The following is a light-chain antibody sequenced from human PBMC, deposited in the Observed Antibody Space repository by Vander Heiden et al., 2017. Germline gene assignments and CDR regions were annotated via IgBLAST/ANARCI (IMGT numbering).Light chain of an antibody. CDR1: QGISSY. CDR3: QQYDNIQGT. CDR2: AAS. J-gene: IGKJ4*01. V-gene: IGKV1-33*01. Sequence: DIQMTQSPSSLSASVGDRVTITCQASQGISSYLNWYQQKPGKAPKLLIYAASNLERGVPSRFSGSGSGTDFTFTISSLQPEDIATYYCQQYDNIQGTFGGGTKVEIK.